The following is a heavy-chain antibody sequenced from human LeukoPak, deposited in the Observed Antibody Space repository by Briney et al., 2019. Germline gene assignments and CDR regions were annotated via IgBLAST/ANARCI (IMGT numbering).Heavy chain of an antibody. CDR2: ISGSGGST. V-gene: IGHV3-23*01. J-gene: IGHJ4*02. Sequence: SGGSLRLSCAASGFTFSSYAMSWVRQAPGKGLEWVSAISGSGGSTYYADSVKGRFTISRDNSKNTLYLQMNSLRAEDTAVYYCAKGREVVATSADFDYWGQGTLVTVSS. CDR3: AKGREVVATSADFDY. CDR1: GFTFSSYA. D-gene: IGHD5-12*01.